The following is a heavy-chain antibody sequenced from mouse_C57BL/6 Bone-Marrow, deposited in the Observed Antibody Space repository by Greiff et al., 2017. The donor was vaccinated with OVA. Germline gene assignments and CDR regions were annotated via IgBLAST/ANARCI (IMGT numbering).Heavy chain of an antibody. Sequence: EVKLMESGGGLVKPGGSLKLSCAASGFTFSSYAMSWVRQTPEKRLEWVATISDGGSYTYYPDNVKGRFTISRDNAKNNLYLQMSHLKSEDTAMYYCARVGHYYGSSYDAMDYWGQGTSVTVSS. CDR3: ARVGHYYGSSYDAMDY. V-gene: IGHV5-4*03. CDR1: GFTFSSYA. CDR2: ISDGGSYT. D-gene: IGHD1-1*01. J-gene: IGHJ4*01.